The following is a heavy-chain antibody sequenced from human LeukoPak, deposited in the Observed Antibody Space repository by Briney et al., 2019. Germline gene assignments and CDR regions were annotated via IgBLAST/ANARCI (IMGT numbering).Heavy chain of an antibody. CDR3: ARDLSGGATDY. J-gene: IGHJ4*02. CDR1: GFTFSSYW. V-gene: IGHV3-7*01. Sequence: GKSLKISCAASGFTFSSYWMSWVRQAPGEGLEWVANIKQDGSEKYYVVSVKGRFSISRANDKNSLYLQMNSRRAEDTAVYDCARDLSGGATDYWGQGTLVTVSS. CDR2: IKQDGSEK. D-gene: IGHD1-26*01.